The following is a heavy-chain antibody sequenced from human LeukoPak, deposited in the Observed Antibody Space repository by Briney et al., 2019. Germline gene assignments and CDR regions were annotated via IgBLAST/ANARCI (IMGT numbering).Heavy chain of an antibody. D-gene: IGHD3-22*01. CDR1: GFTFSDYY. J-gene: IGHJ4*02. CDR3: ARDYYYDSSGYLR. V-gene: IGHV3-11*01. CDR2: ISSSGSTI. Sequence: KTGGSLRLSCAASGFTFSDYYMSWIRQAPGKGLEWVSYISSSGSTIYYADSVKGRFTISRDNAKNSLYLQMNSLRAEDTAVYYCARDYYYDSSGYLRWGQGTLVTVPS.